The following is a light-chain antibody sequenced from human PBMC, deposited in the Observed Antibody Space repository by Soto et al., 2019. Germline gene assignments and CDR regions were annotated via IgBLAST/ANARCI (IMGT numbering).Light chain of an antibody. CDR3: QAYNSAPMYT. J-gene: IGKJ2*01. CDR2: AAS. Sequence: DIQMTQSPSSLSASVGDRVTITCRASQGISSYLAWYQQKPGKVPKLLIYAASSLQSGVPSRFSGSGSGTDFTLTISSLQPEDVAPYYCQAYNSAPMYTFGQGTKLHIK. V-gene: IGKV1-27*01. CDR1: QGISSY.